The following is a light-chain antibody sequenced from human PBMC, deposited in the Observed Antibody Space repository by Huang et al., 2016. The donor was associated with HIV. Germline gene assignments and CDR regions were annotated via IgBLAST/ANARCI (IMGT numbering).Light chain of an antibody. J-gene: IGKJ1*01. Sequence: DIVMTQSPDSLAVSLGERATISCVSSQSVLSPSNNRNHLAWYQQKPRQPPKLLIYWDTNREAGVPDQFRGSGAATDFTLTIDNLQAEEVALYFCQQYYSIPGFGQGTCVEV. CDR1: QSVLSPSNNRNH. CDR2: WDT. V-gene: IGKV4-1*01. CDR3: QQYYSIPG.